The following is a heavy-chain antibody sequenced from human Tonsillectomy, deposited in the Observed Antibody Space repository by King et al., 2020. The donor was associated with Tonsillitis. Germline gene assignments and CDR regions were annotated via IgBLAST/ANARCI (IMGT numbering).Heavy chain of an antibody. CDR1: GFTFGDCG. CDR3: PRDLKQWLVLFDS. J-gene: IGHJ4*02. D-gene: IGHD6-19*01. CDR2: LRSKAYGGTT. Sequence: VQLVESGGGLVQPGRSLRLSCTASGFTFGDCGMSWFRQAPGKGLEWGGFLRSKAYGGTTQYAASVKGRCTISRDDSKSIAYLQLNSLKIEDTAVYYFPRDLKQWLVLFDSWGQGTLVTVSS. V-gene: IGHV3-49*03.